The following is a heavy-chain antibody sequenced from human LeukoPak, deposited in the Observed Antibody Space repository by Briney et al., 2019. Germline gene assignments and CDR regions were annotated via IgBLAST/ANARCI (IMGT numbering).Heavy chain of an antibody. CDR2: INPNSGNA. CDR1: GYTISDYD. J-gene: IGHJ6*03. V-gene: IGHV1-8*01. D-gene: IGHD1-26*01. CDR3: ARALAWGGSSYSYYYMDV. Sequence: ASVKVSCKASGYTISDYDINWVRQATGQGLEWMGWINPNSGNAGNAQKFQGRVTMTRNTSISTAYMELSSLRSEDTAVYYCARALAWGGSSYSYYYMDVWDKGTTVTVSS.